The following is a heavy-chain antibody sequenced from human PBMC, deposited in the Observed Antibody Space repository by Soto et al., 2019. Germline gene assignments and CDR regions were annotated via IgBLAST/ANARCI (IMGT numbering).Heavy chain of an antibody. V-gene: IGHV3-48*02. CDR1: GLTFSIYS. CDR2: ISSSSTTL. J-gene: IGHJ6*02. CDR3: ARDPGDGMDV. D-gene: IGHD3-10*01. Sequence: GGSLRLSCAASGLTFSIYSMNWVRQAPGKGLEWVSYISSSSTTLYYADSVKGRFTISRDNAKNSLYLQMHSLRDEDTAVYYCARDPGDGMDVWGQGTTVTVSS.